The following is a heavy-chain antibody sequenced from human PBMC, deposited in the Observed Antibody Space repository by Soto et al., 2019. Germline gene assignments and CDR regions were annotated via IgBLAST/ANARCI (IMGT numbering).Heavy chain of an antibody. CDR1: GFSFGDSY. CDR3: SKSRVADSGYYFYY. D-gene: IGHD3-10*01. V-gene: IGHV3-11*03. J-gene: IGHJ4*02. Sequence: PGGDLRLSCAASGFSFGDSYMSWIRQSAGKGLEWLSYISGGSSYTKYAESVKGRFTISRDNARRSLFLQVNGLRADDTAIYYCSKSRVADSGYYFYYWGQGTMVTV. CDR2: ISGGSSYT.